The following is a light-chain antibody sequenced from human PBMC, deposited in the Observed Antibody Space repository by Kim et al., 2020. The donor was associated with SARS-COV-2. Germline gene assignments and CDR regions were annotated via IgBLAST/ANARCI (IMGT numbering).Light chain of an antibody. J-gene: IGLJ2*01. CDR2: EDD. Sequence: NFMLTQPHSVSESPGKTVTISCTRSSGSIDDNYVQWYQQRPGGVPTTVIYEDDQRPSGVSDRFSGSIDNSSNSASLTISGLRTEDEADYYCQSYNSDNVLFGGGTLLTVL. V-gene: IGLV6-57*04. CDR1: SGSIDDNY. CDR3: QSYNSDNVL.